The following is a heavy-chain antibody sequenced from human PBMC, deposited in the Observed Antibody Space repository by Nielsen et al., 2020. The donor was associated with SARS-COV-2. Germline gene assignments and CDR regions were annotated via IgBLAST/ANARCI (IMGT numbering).Heavy chain of an antibody. Sequence: WIRQPPGKGLEWIGSIYYSGSTYYNPSLKSRVTISVDTSKNQFSLKVSSVTAADTAVYYCARDIKRVARKVLRGVNGMDVWGQGTTVTVSS. CDR2: IYYSGST. V-gene: IGHV4-39*02. D-gene: IGHD3-10*01. CDR3: ARDIKRVARKVLRGVNGMDV. J-gene: IGHJ6*02.